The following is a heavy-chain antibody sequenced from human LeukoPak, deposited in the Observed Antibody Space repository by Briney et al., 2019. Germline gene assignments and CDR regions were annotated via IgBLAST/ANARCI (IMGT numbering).Heavy chain of an antibody. CDR2: IRYDGTTT. J-gene: IGHJ3*02. CDR3: AKEIFCTQTTCQGNDAFHI. D-gene: IGHD3-9*01. CDR1: GLTFSDFG. V-gene: IGHV3-30*02. Sequence: GGSLRLSCAASGLTFSDFGMHWVRQAPGKGLEWVTFIRYDGTTTYYADSVKGRFTVSRDNSKNTVYLQMSSLKAEDTAIYYCAKEIFCTQTTCQGNDAFHIWGQGAVVTVSS.